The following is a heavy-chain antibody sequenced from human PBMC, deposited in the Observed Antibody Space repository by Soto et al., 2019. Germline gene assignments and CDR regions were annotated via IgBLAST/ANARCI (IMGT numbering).Heavy chain of an antibody. CDR3: ARRVTISYAHPLDH. J-gene: IGHJ4*02. D-gene: IGHD5-18*01. CDR2: ITSSGSHT. V-gene: IGHV3-11*01. CDR1: GFTFIGYN. Sequence: QVQLVESGGGLVKPGWSLRLSCAASGFTFIGYNMSWIRQAPGKGLEWVSYITSSGSHTFDAASVKGRFPISMHNTMNLPYLQMNSLSAEDTAVYYCARRVTISYAHPLDHWGQGTLVTAPS.